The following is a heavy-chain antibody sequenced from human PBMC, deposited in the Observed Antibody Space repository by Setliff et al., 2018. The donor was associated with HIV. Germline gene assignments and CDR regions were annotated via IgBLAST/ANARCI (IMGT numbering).Heavy chain of an antibody. D-gene: IGHD2-2*01. V-gene: IGHV3-64*02. CDR2: ISSNGGST. J-gene: IGHJ4*02. Sequence: GGSLRLSCAASGFTFSSYFMHWVRQAPGKGLEYVSAISSNGGSTYYADSVKGRFTISRDNSKNTLYLQMGSLRAEDMAVYYCARRGYCSSTTCYYDYWGQGTLVTVAS. CDR1: GFTFSSYF. CDR3: ARRGYCSSTTCYYDY.